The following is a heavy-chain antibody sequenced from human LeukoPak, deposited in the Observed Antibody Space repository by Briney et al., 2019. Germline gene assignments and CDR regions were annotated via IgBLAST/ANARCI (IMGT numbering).Heavy chain of an antibody. CDR3: ASSLKVTATPPGFDY. J-gene: IGHJ4*02. V-gene: IGHV3-43*01. D-gene: IGHD2-21*02. CDR2: ISWNGVTT. Sequence: GGSLRLSCAASGFSFDDYSMHWVRQAPGKGLEWVSLISWNGVTTYYEDSVKGRFTISRDNSKNSLYLQMNSLRAEDTAVYYCASSLKVTATPPGFDYWGQGTLVTVSS. CDR1: GFSFDDYS.